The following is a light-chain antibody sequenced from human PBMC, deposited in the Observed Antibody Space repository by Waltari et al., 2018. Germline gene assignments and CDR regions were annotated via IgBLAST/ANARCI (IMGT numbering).Light chain of an antibody. CDR1: SSDVGSYNY. V-gene: IGLV2-14*03. CDR3: SSYIDTTALER. Sequence: QSALTQPASVSGSPGQSITISCTGTSSDVGSYNYVSWYQQHPGKAPKLIIYDVTNRPSGVSNRFSGSKSGHTASLTISGLQAEDEADYYCSSYIDTTALERFGGGTSLTIL. J-gene: IGLJ2*01. CDR2: DVT.